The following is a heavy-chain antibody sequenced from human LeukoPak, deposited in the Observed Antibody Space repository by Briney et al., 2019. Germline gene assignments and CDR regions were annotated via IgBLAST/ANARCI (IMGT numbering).Heavy chain of an antibody. CDR1: GGSISSYY. CDR2: IYYSGST. Sequence: SETLSLTCTVSGGSISSYYWSRIRQPPGKGLEWIGYIYYSGSTNYNPSLKSRVTISVDTSKNQFSLKLSSVTAADTAVYYCARGSGYSYGDDAFDIWGQGTMVTVSS. D-gene: IGHD5-18*01. CDR3: ARGSGYSYGDDAFDI. J-gene: IGHJ3*02. V-gene: IGHV4-59*01.